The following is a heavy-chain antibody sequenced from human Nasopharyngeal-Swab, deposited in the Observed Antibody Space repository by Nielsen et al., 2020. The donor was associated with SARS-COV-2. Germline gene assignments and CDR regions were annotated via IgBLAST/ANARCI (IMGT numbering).Heavy chain of an antibody. CDR1: GFTFSSYG. D-gene: IGHD4-17*01. Sequence: GESLKISCAASGFTFSSYGMPWVRQAPGKGLEWVAVISYDGSNKYYADSVKGRFTISRDNSKNTLYLQMNSLRAEDTAVYYCAKDGPVYGDYYYYYYMDVWGKGTTVTVSS. V-gene: IGHV3-30*18. CDR3: AKDGPVYGDYYYYYYMDV. CDR2: ISYDGSNK. J-gene: IGHJ6*03.